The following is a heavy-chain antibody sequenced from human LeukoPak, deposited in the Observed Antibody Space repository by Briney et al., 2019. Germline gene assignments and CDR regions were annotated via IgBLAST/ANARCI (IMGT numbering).Heavy chain of an antibody. Sequence: GESLKIPCKGSGYSFTSYWVGWVRQMPGKGLEWMGIIYPGDSDTRYSPSFQGQVTISADKSISTAYLQWSSLKASDTAMYYCARHDSSGYYYGSVVDYWGQGTLVTVSS. CDR3: ARHDSSGYYYGSVVDY. CDR1: GYSFTSYW. CDR2: IYPGDSDT. D-gene: IGHD3-22*01. V-gene: IGHV5-51*01. J-gene: IGHJ4*02.